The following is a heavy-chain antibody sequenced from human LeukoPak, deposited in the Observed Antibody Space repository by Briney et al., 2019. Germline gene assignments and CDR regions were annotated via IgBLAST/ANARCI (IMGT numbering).Heavy chain of an antibody. CDR2: ISSSSSYI. J-gene: IGHJ4*02. CDR3: ARLWFGESGY. D-gene: IGHD3-10*01. V-gene: IGHV3-21*01. Sequence: PGGSLGLSCAASGFTFSSYSMNWVRQAPGKGLEWVSSISSSSSYIYYADSVKGRFTISRDNAKNSLYLQMNSLRAEGTAVYYCARLWFGESGYWGQGTLVTVSS. CDR1: GFTFSSYS.